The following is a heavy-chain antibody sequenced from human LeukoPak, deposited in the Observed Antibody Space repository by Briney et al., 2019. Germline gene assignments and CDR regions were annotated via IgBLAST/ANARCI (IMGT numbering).Heavy chain of an antibody. CDR1: GYSFDSYW. V-gene: IGHV5-51*01. CDR2: IYAGDTDT. Sequence: GESLKISCKGSGYSFDSYWIGWVRQMPGKGLEWMGIIYAGDTDTRYSPSFQGQVTISADKSISTAYLQWSSLKASDTAMYYCARHPNYYGSGSTYWGQGTLVTVSS. J-gene: IGHJ4*02. D-gene: IGHD3-10*01. CDR3: ARHPNYYGSGSTY.